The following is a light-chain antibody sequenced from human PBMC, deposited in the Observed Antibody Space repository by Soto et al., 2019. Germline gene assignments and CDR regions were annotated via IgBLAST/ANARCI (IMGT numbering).Light chain of an antibody. J-gene: IGLJ3*02. Sequence: QSVLTQPASVSGSPGQSITISCTGTSSDIGGHNYVSWYQHHPGKAPKLIIYEVSDRPSGISDRFSGSTSGNTASLTISWLQAEDEADYYCSSYTSSSTWVFGGGTKLTVL. V-gene: IGLV2-14*01. CDR2: EVS. CDR1: SSDIGGHNY. CDR3: SSYTSSSTWV.